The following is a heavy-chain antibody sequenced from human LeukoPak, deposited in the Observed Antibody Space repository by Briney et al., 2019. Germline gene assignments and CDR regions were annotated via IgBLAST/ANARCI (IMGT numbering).Heavy chain of an antibody. J-gene: IGHJ4*02. V-gene: IGHV3-9*01. CDR2: ISWNSGSI. CDR3: ARSSLRDGYNFGGLLPYNDY. D-gene: IGHD5-24*01. Sequence: GRSLRLSCAASGFTFDDYAMHWVRQAPGKGLEWVSGISWNSGSIGYADSVKGRFTISRDNAKNSLYLQMNSLRAEDTAVYYCARSSLRDGYNFGGLLPYNDYWGQGTLVTVSS. CDR1: GFTFDDYA.